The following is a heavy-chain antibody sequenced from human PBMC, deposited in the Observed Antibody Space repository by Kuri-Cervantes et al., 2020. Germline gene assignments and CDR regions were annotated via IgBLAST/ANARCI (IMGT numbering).Heavy chain of an antibody. J-gene: IGHJ5*02. CDR2: INPSGGIT. CDR3: VSAVVAVTSWFDP. CDR1: GYTFTTYC. Sequence: ASVKVSCKASGYTFTTYCLHWVRQAPGQGLEWMGIINPSGGITSYAQKFQGRVSMTRDTSTSTVYMELSSLRSEDTAVYYCVSAVVAVTSWFDPWGQGTLVTVSS. D-gene: IGHD2-15*01. V-gene: IGHV1-46*01.